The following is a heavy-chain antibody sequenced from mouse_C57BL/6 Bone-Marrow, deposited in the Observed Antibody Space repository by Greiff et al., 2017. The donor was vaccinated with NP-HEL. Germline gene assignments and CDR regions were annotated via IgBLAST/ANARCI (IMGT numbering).Heavy chain of an antibody. V-gene: IGHV5-9-1*02. J-gene: IGHJ3*01. CDR2: ISSGGDYI. Sequence: EVKLVESGEGLVKPGGSLKLSCAASGFTFSSYAMSWVRQTPEKRLEWVAYISSGGDYIYYADTVKGRFTISRDNARNTLYLQMSSLKSEDTAMYYCTRASYYCSPLSRGTWFAYWGQGTLVTVSA. D-gene: IGHD2-10*01. CDR3: TRASYYCSPLSRGTWFAY. CDR1: GFTFSSYA.